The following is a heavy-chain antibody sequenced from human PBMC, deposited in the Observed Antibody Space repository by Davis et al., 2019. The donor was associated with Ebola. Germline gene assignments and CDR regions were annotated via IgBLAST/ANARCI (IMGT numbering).Heavy chain of an antibody. D-gene: IGHD2-8*02. CDR2: IYTGDSDT. J-gene: IGHJ3*02. CDR3: ASLRRTITGMDDGFDI. V-gene: IGHV5-51*01. Sequence: GESLKISCKDSGNSFTSHWIGWVRQMPGKGLEWMGIIYTGDSDTRFSPSFRGPVTISADKFIKTAFLQCSSLKASDTAMYYCASLRRTITGMDDGFDIWGQGTMVTVSS. CDR1: GNSFTSHW.